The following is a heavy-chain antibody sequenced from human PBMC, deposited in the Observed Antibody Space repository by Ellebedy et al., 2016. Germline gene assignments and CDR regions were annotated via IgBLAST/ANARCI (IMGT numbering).Heavy chain of an antibody. J-gene: IGHJ4*02. Sequence: GSLRLSCSVSGGSISRSGYYWAWIRQPPGKGLEWIGSIYYTGSTYYNPSLKSRVTISVDTSKNQFSLKLSSVTAADTAVYYCARGSGWYVDYWGQGTLVTVSS. CDR3: ARGSGWYVDY. CDR2: IYYTGST. CDR1: GGSISRSGYY. D-gene: IGHD6-19*01. V-gene: IGHV4-39*01.